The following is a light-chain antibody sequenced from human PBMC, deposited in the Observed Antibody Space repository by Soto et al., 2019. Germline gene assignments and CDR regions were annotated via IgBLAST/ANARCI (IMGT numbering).Light chain of an antibody. Sequence: DIQMTQSPSTLSASVGARVPITCRASQSISTYLHWYQQKPGKAPKLLIYAASSLQSGVPSRFSGSGSGTDFTLTISSLQPEDFATYYCQQSYSTPITFGQGTRLEIK. CDR1: QSISTY. CDR2: AAS. J-gene: IGKJ5*01. CDR3: QQSYSTPIT. V-gene: IGKV1-39*01.